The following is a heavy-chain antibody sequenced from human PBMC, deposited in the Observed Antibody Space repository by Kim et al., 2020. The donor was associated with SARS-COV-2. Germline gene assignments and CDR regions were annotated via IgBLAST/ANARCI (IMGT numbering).Heavy chain of an antibody. V-gene: IGHV3-23*01. J-gene: IGHJ3*02. Sequence: GGSLRLSCAASGFTFSSYAMSWVRQAPGKGLEWVSAISGSGGSTYYADSVKGRFTISRDNSKNTLYLQMNSLRAEDTAVYYCAKAPRLWLRPEGAFDIWGQGTMVTVSS. CDR3: AKAPRLWLRPEGAFDI. D-gene: IGHD5-12*01. CDR2: ISGSGGST. CDR1: GFTFSSYA.